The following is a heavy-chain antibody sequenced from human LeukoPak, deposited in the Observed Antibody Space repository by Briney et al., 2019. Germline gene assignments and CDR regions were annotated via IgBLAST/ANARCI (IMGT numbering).Heavy chain of an antibody. CDR3: ASRSGYCSGGSCRSYYYYGMDV. D-gene: IGHD2-15*01. CDR1: GGTFSSYA. Sequence: GASVKVSCKASGGTFSSYAISWVRQAPGQGLEWMGWMNPNSGNTGYAQKFQGRVTMTRNTSISTAYMELSSLRSEDTAVYYCASRSGYCSGGSCRSYYYYGMDVWGQGTTVTVSS. J-gene: IGHJ6*02. CDR2: MNPNSGNT. V-gene: IGHV1-8*02.